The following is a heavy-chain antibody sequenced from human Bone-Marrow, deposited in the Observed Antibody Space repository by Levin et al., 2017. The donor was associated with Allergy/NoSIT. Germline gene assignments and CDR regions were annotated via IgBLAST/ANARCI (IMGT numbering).Heavy chain of an antibody. V-gene: IGHV3-48*03. Sequence: SCAASGFTFSTYAMSWVRQAPGKGLEWISYISSSGSTKYYADSVKGRFTISSKNSLDLQMNSLRAEDTAIYYCARDKSSDGVTPDWYFDLWGRGTLVTVSS. J-gene: IGHJ2*01. CDR2: ISSSGSTK. CDR3: ARDKSSDGVTPDWYFDL. D-gene: IGHD2-21*02. CDR1: GFTFSTYA.